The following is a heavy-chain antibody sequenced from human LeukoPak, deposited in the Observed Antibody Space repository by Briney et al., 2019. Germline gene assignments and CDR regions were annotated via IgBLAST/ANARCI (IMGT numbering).Heavy chain of an antibody. D-gene: IGHD2-15*01. CDR2: ISGIGGST. Sequence: GRSLRLSCAASGFTFSSYAMSWVRQAPGKGLEWLSAISGIGGSTYYADSVKGRFTISRDNPKNTLYLQMNSLRAEDTAVYYCARPILVVVAATDYWGQGTLVTVSS. CDR3: ARPILVVVAATDY. J-gene: IGHJ4*02. CDR1: GFTFSSYA. V-gene: IGHV3-23*01.